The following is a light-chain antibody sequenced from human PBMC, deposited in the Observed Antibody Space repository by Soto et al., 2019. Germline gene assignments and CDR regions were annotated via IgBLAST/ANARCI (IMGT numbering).Light chain of an antibody. CDR2: GAT. Sequence: EIVLTQSPGTLYLSPGERATLSCRASQRFSSNNLAWYQQKPGQAPSILSYGATTRATGIPDRFSGSESRTDFTLTISRMEPEDTAVYSCQQYSSVWTFGQGTKGEI. CDR1: QRFSSNN. V-gene: IGKV3-20*01. CDR3: QQYSSVWT. J-gene: IGKJ1*01.